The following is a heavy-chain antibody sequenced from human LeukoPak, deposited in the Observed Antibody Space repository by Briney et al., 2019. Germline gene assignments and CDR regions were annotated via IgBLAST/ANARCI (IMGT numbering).Heavy chain of an antibody. V-gene: IGHV3-30*02. CDR3: ANAMLSRSFFLDY. CDR2: IRYDGSNK. Sequence: GGSLRLSCAASGFTFSSYGMHWVRQAPGKGLEWVAFIRYDGSNKYYADSVKGRFTISRDNSKNTLYLQMNSLGAEDTAVYYCANAMLSRSFFLDYWGQGTLVTVSS. D-gene: IGHD2-8*01. J-gene: IGHJ4*02. CDR1: GFTFSSYG.